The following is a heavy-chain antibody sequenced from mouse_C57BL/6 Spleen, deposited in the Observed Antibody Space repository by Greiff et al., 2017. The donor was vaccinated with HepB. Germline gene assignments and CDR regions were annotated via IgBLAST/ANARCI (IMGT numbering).Heavy chain of an antibody. CDR1: GFTFSNYW. CDR2: IRLKSDNYAT. Sequence: EVQLQQSGGGLVQPGGSMKLSCVASGFTFSNYWMNWVRQSPEKGLEWVAQIRLKSDNYATHYAESVKGRFTISRDDSKSSVYLQMNNLRAEDTGIYYCTDHYSNYGFADWGQGTLVTVSA. D-gene: IGHD2-5*01. V-gene: IGHV6-3*01. CDR3: TDHYSNYGFAD. J-gene: IGHJ3*01.